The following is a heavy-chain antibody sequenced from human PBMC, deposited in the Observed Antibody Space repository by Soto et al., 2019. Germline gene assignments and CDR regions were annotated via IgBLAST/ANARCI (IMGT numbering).Heavy chain of an antibody. V-gene: IGHV4-39*01. D-gene: IGHD3-9*01. Sequence: SETLSLTCTVSGGSISSSSYYWGWIRQPPGKGLEWIGSIYYSGSTYYNPSLKSRVTISVDTSKNQFSLKLSSVTAADTAVYYCARGMGDWYGDWLDPWGQGTLVTVSS. J-gene: IGHJ5*02. CDR1: GGSISSSSYY. CDR3: ARGMGDWYGDWLDP. CDR2: IYYSGST.